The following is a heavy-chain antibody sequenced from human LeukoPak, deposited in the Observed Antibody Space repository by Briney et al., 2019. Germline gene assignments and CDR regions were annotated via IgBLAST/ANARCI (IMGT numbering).Heavy chain of an antibody. Sequence: SQTLSLTCAISGDSVSSNSAAWNWIRQSPSRGLEWLGRTYYRSKWYNHYAVSVKSRITINPATSKNQFSLQLNSVTPEDTAVYYCATSGSYYNPNDAFDIWGQGTMVTVSS. CDR3: ATSGSYYNPNDAFDI. D-gene: IGHD3-10*01. J-gene: IGHJ3*02. CDR1: GDSVSSNSAA. CDR2: TYYRSKWYN. V-gene: IGHV6-1*01.